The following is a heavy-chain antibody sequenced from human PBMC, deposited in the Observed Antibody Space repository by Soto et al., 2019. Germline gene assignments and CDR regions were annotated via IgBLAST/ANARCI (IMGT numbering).Heavy chain of an antibody. V-gene: IGHV3-33*01. CDR3: ARAGTTSVDLTFDY. D-gene: IGHD1-7*01. Sequence: QVQLVESGGGVVQPGRSLRLSCAASGFTFSSYGMHWVRQAPGKGLEWVAVIWYDGSNKYYADSVKGRFTISRDNSKNTLYLQMNSLRAEDTAVYYCARAGTTSVDLTFDYWGQGTLVTVSS. CDR1: GFTFSSYG. CDR2: IWYDGSNK. J-gene: IGHJ4*02.